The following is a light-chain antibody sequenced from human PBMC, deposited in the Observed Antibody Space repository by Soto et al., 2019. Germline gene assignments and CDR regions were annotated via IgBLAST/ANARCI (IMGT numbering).Light chain of an antibody. Sequence: QYVLTQAAAVSGAPGQSITISCTGTSSDIGGYNYVSWYQQHPGKAPKVIIYEVSNRPSGVSNRFSGSKSGNTASLTISGLQAEDEADYYCSSYRSIGSLVFGTGTKVTVL. CDR1: SSDIGGYNY. J-gene: IGLJ1*01. V-gene: IGLV2-14*01. CDR3: SSYRSIGSLV. CDR2: EVS.